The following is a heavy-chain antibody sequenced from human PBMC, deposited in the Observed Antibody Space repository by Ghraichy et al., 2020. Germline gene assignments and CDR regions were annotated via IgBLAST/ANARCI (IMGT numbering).Heavy chain of an antibody. V-gene: IGHV3-30*18. CDR2: ISYDGSNK. D-gene: IGHD1-26*01. Sequence: GESLNISCAASGFTFSSYGMHWVRQAPGKGLEWVAVISYDGSNKYYADSVKGRFTISRDNSKNTLYLQMNSLRAEDTAVYYCAKDQVGATAFDYWGQGTLVTVSS. J-gene: IGHJ4*02. CDR3: AKDQVGATAFDY. CDR1: GFTFSSYG.